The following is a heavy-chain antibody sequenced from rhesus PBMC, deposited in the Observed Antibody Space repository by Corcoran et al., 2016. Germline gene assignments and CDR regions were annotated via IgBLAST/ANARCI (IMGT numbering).Heavy chain of an antibody. CDR1: GGSISGGYD. V-gene: IGHV4-76*01. J-gene: IGHJ4*01. D-gene: IGHD6-31*01. CDR3: ARHEIASAGFDY. Sequence: QVQLQESGPGLVKPSETLSLTCAVSGGSISGGYDWSWIRQPPGKGLGWIGYIYGRSGSTTYSPSLKHRVTISKDPSKTQFSLKLSSVTAADTAVYYCARHEIASAGFDYLGQGVLVTVSS. CDR2: IYGRSGST.